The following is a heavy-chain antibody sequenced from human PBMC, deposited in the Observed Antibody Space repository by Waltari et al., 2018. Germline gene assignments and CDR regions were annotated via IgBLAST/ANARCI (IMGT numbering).Heavy chain of an antibody. D-gene: IGHD3-10*01. Sequence: QLQLQESGPGLVKPSETLSLTCTVSGGSISSSSYYWGWIRQPPGKGLEWIGSIYYSGSTYYNPSLKSRVTISVDTSKNQFSLKLSSVTAADTAVYYCARHLRGEVVSGFDYWGQGTLVTVSS. V-gene: IGHV4-39*01. J-gene: IGHJ4*02. CDR1: GGSISSSSYY. CDR2: IYYSGST. CDR3: ARHLRGEVVSGFDY.